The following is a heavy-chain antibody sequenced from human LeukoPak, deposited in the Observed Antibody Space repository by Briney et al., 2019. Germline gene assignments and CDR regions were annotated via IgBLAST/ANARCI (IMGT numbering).Heavy chain of an antibody. CDR3: ARDGREMATTNYFDY. D-gene: IGHD5-24*01. V-gene: IGHV1-69*13. J-gene: IGHJ4*02. Sequence: SVKVSCKASGGTFSSYAISWVRQAPGQGLEWMGGIIPIFGTANYAQKFQGRVTITAYESTSTAYMELSSLRSEDTAVYYCARDGREMATTNYFDYWGQGTLVTVSS. CDR2: IIPIFGTA. CDR1: GGTFSSYA.